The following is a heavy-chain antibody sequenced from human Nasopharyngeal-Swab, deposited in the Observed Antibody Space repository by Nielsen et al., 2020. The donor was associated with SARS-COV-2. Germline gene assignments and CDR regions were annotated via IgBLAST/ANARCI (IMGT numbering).Heavy chain of an antibody. D-gene: IGHD3-9*01. J-gene: IGHJ6*02. CDR3: ASQTYYDILTGYGSYYYYGMDV. V-gene: IGHV3-74*01. CDR2: INSDGSSA. Sequence: GGSLRLSCAASGFAFSSYWMHWVRQAPGKGLVWVSRINSDGSSASYADSVKGRFTISRDNAKNTLYLQMNSLRAEDTAVYYCASQTYYDILTGYGSYYYYGMDVWGQGTTVTVPS. CDR1: GFAFSSYW.